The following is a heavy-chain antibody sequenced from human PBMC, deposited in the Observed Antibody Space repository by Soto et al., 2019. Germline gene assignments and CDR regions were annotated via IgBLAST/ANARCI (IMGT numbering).Heavy chain of an antibody. Sequence: QVQLVESGGGVVQPGRSLRLSCAASGFTFSSYGMHWVRQAPGKGLEWVAVISYDGSNKYYADSVKGRLTISRDNSKNTLYLQMNSLRAEDTAVYYCAKPPWGRGGYFDYWGQGTLVTVSS. J-gene: IGHJ4*02. CDR1: GFTFSSYG. CDR3: AKPPWGRGGYFDY. CDR2: ISYDGSNK. V-gene: IGHV3-30*18. D-gene: IGHD3-16*01.